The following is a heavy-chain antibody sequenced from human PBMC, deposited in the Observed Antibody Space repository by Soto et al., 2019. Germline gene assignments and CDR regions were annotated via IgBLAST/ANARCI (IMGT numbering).Heavy chain of an antibody. CDR3: ARGEDSVAVAGHDY. CDR2: MYYSGST. J-gene: IGHJ4*02. Sequence: PSETLSLTCTVSGGSISSGDYFWSWIRQPPGKGLEWIGYMYYSGSTYYNPSLKSRVTISVDTSKNQFSLKLSSVTAADTAVYYCARGEDSVAVAGHDYWGQGTLVTVSS. V-gene: IGHV4-30-4*01. CDR1: GGSISSGDYF. D-gene: IGHD6-19*01.